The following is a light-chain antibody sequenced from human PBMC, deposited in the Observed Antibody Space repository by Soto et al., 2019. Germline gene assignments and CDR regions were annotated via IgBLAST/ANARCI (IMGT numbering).Light chain of an antibody. Sequence: QSVLTHPASVSGSPGQSITISCTGTSSDVGSYHYVSWFQQHPGKAPKPIIFEVSDRPSGVSTRFSGSKSGDTASLTISGLQADDEDDYYCSSYTSGRDVYVFGGGTKVTV. CDR1: SSDVGSYHY. J-gene: IGLJ1*01. CDR3: SSYTSGRDVYV. V-gene: IGLV2-14*01. CDR2: EVS.